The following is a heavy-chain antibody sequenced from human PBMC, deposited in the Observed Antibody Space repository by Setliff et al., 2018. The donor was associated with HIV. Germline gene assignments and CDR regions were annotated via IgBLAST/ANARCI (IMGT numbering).Heavy chain of an antibody. CDR3: ARVASGYDYGWLDP. Sequence: GGSLRLSCAASGFIFSTYWMHWVRQAPGKGLVWVSHINNDGRKTTYADSVKGRFTVSRDNAKNTLYLQMNSLRAEDTAVYYCARVASGYDYGWLDPWGQGTLVTVSS. CDR2: INNDGRKT. J-gene: IGHJ5*02. V-gene: IGHV3-74*03. D-gene: IGHD5-12*01. CDR1: GFIFSTYW.